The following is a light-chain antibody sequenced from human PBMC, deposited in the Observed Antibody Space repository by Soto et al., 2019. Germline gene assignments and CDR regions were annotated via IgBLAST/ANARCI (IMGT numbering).Light chain of an antibody. CDR3: SSYAGSHVV. J-gene: IGLJ2*01. V-gene: IGLV2-8*01. Sequence: QSVLTQPPSASGSPGQSVTISCTGTSSDVGGHKYVSWYQQHPGKAPKFIIYEVSKRPSGVPDRFSGSKSGNTASLTVSGLQAEDEADYYCSSYAGSHVVFGGGTQLTVL. CDR1: SSDVGGHKY. CDR2: EVS.